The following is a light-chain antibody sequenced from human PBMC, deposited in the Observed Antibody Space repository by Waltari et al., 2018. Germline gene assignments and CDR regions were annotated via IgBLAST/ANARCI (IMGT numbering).Light chain of an antibody. Sequence: VMTQSPVSLSVTLGQAASISCKSSQSLVPVDGNTYLNWFHQRPGQSPRRLIYWVVNLDSGVPDRFSGSGSGTDFTLRISRVEAEDVGVYYCMQGTRWPYTFGQGTQLDIK. J-gene: IGKJ2*01. CDR3: MQGTRWPYT. V-gene: IGKV2-30*02. CDR1: QSLVPVDGNTY. CDR2: WVV.